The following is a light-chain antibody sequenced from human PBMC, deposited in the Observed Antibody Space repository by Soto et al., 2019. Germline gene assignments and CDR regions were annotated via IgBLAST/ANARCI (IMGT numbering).Light chain of an antibody. V-gene: IGKV1-39*01. CDR3: QQSYSDPLVT. Sequence: DIQMTQSPSSLSASVGDRVTITCRASQSISTYLNWYQQKQGKAPKLLIYTASSLQIGVPSRFSGSGYGTDFTLTISSLQPEDFATYYCQQSYSDPLVTFGGGTKVEIK. CDR1: QSISTY. J-gene: IGKJ4*01. CDR2: TAS.